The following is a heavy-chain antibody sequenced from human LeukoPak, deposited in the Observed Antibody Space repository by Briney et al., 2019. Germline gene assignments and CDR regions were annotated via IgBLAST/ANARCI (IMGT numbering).Heavy chain of an antibody. CDR3: ARDHHETGTYSFDY. J-gene: IGHJ4*02. V-gene: IGHV4-61*01. CDR2: ISHTGGA. D-gene: IGHD1/OR15-1a*01. Sequence: TETLSLTCTVSGGSVSSGLNNWSWIRQPPGKGLEWIVDISHTGGAIYNPSLRSRVTISVDTSKNQFSLKLSSVTAADTAVYYCARDHHETGTYSFDYWGQGTLVTVSS. CDR1: GGSVSSGLNN.